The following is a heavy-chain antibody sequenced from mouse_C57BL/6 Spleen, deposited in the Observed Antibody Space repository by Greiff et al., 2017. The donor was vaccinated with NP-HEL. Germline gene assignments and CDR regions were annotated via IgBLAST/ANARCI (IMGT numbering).Heavy chain of an antibody. CDR3: ARSYYGNYGFAY. J-gene: IGHJ3*01. CDR2: IWSGGSK. Sequence: QVQLQQSGPGLVQPSQSLTITCTASGFSLTSYGVHWVRQSPGKGLEWLGVIWSGGSKDYNAAFISRLSISKDNSKIQVFFKMNSLQADDTAIYYCARSYYGNYGFAYWGQGTLVTVSA. CDR1: GFSLTSYG. D-gene: IGHD2-1*01. V-gene: IGHV2-2*01.